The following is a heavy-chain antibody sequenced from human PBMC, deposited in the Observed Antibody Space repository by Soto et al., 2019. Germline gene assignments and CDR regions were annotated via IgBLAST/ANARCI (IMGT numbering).Heavy chain of an antibody. J-gene: IGHJ6*02. D-gene: IGHD6-13*01. CDR2: ISYDGSNK. CDR3: ARDLGIAAAGTGVGDYYYGMDV. CDR1: GFTFSGYG. Sequence: GGSRRLSCGASGFTFSGYGMHGGGQAPGKGLGWVAVISYDGSNKYYADSVKGRFTISRDNSKNTLYLQMNSLRAEDTAVYYCARDLGIAAAGTGVGDYYYGMDVWGQGTTVTVSS. V-gene: IGHV3-30-3*01.